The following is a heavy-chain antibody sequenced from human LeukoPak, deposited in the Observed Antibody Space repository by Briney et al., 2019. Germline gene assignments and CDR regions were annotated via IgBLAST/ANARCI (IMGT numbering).Heavy chain of an antibody. V-gene: IGHV4-34*01. CDR1: GGSFSGYY. J-gene: IGHJ4*02. CDR2: INHSGST. D-gene: IGHD5-24*01. Sequence: PPETLSLTCAVYGGSFSGYYWSWIRQPPGKGLEWIGEINHSGSTNYNPSLKSRVTISVDTSKNQFSLKLSSVTAADTAVYYCASRDYWGQGTLVTVSS. CDR3: ASRDY.